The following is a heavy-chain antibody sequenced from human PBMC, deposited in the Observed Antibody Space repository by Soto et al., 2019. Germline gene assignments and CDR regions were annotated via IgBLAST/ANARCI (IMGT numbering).Heavy chain of an antibody. J-gene: IGHJ4*02. CDR2: INWNGGSK. D-gene: IGHD3-22*01. CDR3: ARATQSYYDTSGYYSYVH. Sequence: GXLRLSCAASGFTFDAYAFTWVRQAPGKGLEGVAGINWNGGSKGYADSVKGRFTISRDNAKSSLYLQMNNLRAEDTAFYFCARATQSYYDTSGYYSYVHWGQGAQVTVSS. V-gene: IGHV3-20*04. CDR1: GFTFDAYA.